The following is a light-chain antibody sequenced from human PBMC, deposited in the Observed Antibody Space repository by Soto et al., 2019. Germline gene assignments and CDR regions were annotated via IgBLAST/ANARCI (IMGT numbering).Light chain of an antibody. CDR1: QDISKF. V-gene: IGKV1-17*03. CDR2: SAT. Sequence: DIQITQSPSDVSASVVERVTITCRASQDISKFLVWFQQRPGKVPKRLIYSATRLDSGVPSRFSGSGSGTEFTLTISSLQPEDFATYYCLQHKSYPRTFGQGTKVDNK. J-gene: IGKJ1*01. CDR3: LQHKSYPRT.